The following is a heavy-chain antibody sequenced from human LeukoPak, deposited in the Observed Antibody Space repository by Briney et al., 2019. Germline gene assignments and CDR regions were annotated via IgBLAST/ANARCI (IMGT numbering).Heavy chain of an antibody. V-gene: IGHV1-69*06. CDR3: ATDSW. J-gene: IGHJ4*02. CDR1: GGTFSSYT. CDR2: IIPIFGTA. Sequence: WASVKVSCKASGGTFSSYTISWVRQAPGQGLEWMGGIIPIFGTANYAQKFQGRVTMTEDTSTDTAYMELSSLRSEDTAVYYCATDSWWGQGTLVTVSS.